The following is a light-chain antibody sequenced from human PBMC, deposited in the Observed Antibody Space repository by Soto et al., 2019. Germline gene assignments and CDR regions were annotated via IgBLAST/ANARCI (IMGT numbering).Light chain of an antibody. CDR3: QRYDSFRP. CDR1: QSISNW. J-gene: IGKJ1*01. Sequence: YTLSSCVRDKISITFRASQSISNWLAWYQQKPGKVPKLLIYKASTLESGVPSRFSGSASGTEFTLTISSLQPDDFATYYCQRYDSFRPFGQGAKV. CDR2: KAS. V-gene: IGKV1-5*03.